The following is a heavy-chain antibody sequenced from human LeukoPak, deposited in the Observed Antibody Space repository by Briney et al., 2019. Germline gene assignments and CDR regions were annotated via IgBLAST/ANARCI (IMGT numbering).Heavy chain of an antibody. D-gene: IGHD2-8*01. CDR2: INHSGST. Sequence: SETLSLTCAVYGRSFSGYYWSWIRQPPGKGLDWIGEINHSGSTNYNPSLKSRVTISVDTSKNQFSLKLSSVTAADTAVYYCARVLRYCTNGVCSPYYYMDVWGKGTTVTVSS. CDR3: ARVLRYCTNGVCSPYYYMDV. J-gene: IGHJ6*03. V-gene: IGHV4-34*01. CDR1: GRSFSGYY.